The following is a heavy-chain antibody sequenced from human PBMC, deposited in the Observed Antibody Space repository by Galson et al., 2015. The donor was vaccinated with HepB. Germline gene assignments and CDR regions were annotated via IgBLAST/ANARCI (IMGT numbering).Heavy chain of an antibody. CDR3: AKDGPRVRGRPYYFDS. V-gene: IGHV3-23*01. CDR1: GFTVSSYA. CDR2: ISGIGGGGST. J-gene: IGHJ4*02. Sequence: SLRLSCAGSGFTVSSYAMSWVRQAPGKGLEWVSTISGIGGGGSTYYADSVKGRFTISRDNSKNTLYLQMNSLRPEDTAVYYCAKDGPRVRGRPYYFDSWGLGTLVTVSS.